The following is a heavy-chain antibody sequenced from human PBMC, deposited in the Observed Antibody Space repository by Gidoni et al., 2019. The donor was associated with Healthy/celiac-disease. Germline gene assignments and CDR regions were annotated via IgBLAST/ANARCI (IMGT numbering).Heavy chain of an antibody. V-gene: IGHV4-39*07. CDR3: ARERLVVPAANLCFDP. CDR2: IYYSGST. J-gene: IGHJ5*02. D-gene: IGHD2-2*01. Sequence: QLQLQESGPGLVKPSETLSLTCTVSGGSISSSSYYWGWIRQPPGKGLEWIGSIYYSGSTYYNPSLKSRVTISVDTSKNQFSLKLSSVTAADTAVYYCARERLVVPAANLCFDPWGQGTLVTVSS. CDR1: GGSISSSSYY.